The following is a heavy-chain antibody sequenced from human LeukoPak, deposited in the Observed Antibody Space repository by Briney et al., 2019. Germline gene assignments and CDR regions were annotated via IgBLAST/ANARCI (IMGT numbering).Heavy chain of an antibody. D-gene: IGHD3-22*01. J-gene: IGHJ4*02. CDR3: ARQPDSSGYGFDY. CDR2: IYYSGST. V-gene: IGHV4-39*01. CDR1: GGSISSSSYY. Sequence: SETLSLTCNVSGGSISSSSYYWGWIRQPPGKGLEWIGSIYYSGSTYYNPSLKSRVTISVDTSKNQFSLKLSSVTAADTAVYYCARQPDSSGYGFDYWGQGTLVTVSS.